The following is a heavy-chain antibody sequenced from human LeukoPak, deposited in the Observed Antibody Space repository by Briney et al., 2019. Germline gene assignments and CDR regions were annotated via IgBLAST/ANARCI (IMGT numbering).Heavy chain of an antibody. V-gene: IGHV3-21*01. J-gene: IGHJ6*02. D-gene: IGHD1-26*01. CDR2: ISSSSSYI. CDR1: GFTLSSYW. Sequence: GGSLRLSCAASGFTLSSYWMHWVRQVPGKGLEWVSSISSSSSYIYYADSVKGRFTISRDNAKNSLYLQMNSLRAEDTAVYHCARDGQFGASYYYYGMDVWGQGTTVTVSS. CDR3: ARDGQFGASYYYYGMDV.